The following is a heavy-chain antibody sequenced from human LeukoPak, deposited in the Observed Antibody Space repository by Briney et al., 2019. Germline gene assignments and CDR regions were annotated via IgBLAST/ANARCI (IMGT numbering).Heavy chain of an antibody. CDR3: AKMYSTSWYKGYFDY. D-gene: IGHD6-13*01. Sequence: SETLSLTCTVSGASISSNNYYWGWIRQPPGRGLEWIGSIYYSGSTYYNPSLKSRVTISVDTSKNQFSLKLSSVTPADTAVYYCAKMYSTSWYKGYFDYWGQGTLVTVSS. V-gene: IGHV4-39*01. CDR1: GASISSNNYY. J-gene: IGHJ4*02. CDR2: IYYSGST.